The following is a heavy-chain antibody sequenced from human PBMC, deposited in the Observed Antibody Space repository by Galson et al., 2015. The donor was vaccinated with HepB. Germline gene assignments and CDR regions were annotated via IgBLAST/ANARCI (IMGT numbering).Heavy chain of an antibody. Sequence: SVKVSCKASGYTFTGYYTHWVRQAPGQGLEWMGWINPNSGGTNYAQKFQGRVTMTRDTSISTAYMELSRLRSDDTAVYYCASITIAAAPRGGFDYWGQGTLVTVSS. CDR1: GYTFTGYY. D-gene: IGHD6-13*01. V-gene: IGHV1-2*02. CDR2: INPNSGGT. CDR3: ASITIAAAPRGGFDY. J-gene: IGHJ4*02.